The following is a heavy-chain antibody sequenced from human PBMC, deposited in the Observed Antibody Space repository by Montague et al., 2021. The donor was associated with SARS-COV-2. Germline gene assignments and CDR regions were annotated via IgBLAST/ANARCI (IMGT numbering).Heavy chain of an antibody. D-gene: IGHD2-2*01. J-gene: IGHJ4*02. V-gene: IGHV4-34*01. CDR3: ARGYCSSTTCYRSLHY. CDR2: VNHNGGG. CDR1: GGSFSSSN. Sequence: SETLSLTCTVSGGSFSSSNWTWSRQPPPKGLEWMGEVNHNGGGNYYQSLKSRVTISVDTSKNNFSLKLRSVTAAATAKYYCARGYCSSTTCYRSLHYWGQGTLVAVSS.